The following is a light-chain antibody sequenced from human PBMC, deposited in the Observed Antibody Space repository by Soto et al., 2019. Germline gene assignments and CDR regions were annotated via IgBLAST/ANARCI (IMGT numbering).Light chain of an antibody. CDR1: QSIGSNS. V-gene: IGKV3-20*01. CDR3: QQYGLSASWT. J-gene: IGKJ1*01. CDR2: ASS. Sequence: EIVLTQSPGTLSLSPGEGVTLSCRASQSIGSNSVAWYQQKRGQAPRLLIFASSRRATGIPERFSGSGSWTDFSLTISRLEPEDSAVYYCQQYGLSASWTFGQGTKLEIK.